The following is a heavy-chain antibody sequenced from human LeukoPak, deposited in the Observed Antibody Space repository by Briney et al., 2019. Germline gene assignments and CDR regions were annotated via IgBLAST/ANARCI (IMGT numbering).Heavy chain of an antibody. CDR1: GFLFSDRL. J-gene: IGHJ4*02. CDR2: ISRSSGSI. D-gene: IGHD3-22*01. V-gene: IGHV3-21*01. CDR3: ARGATVLATMIVVVSDY. Sequence: GGSLRLSCAASGFLFSDRLMSWVRQAPGKGPEWVSSISRSSGSIFFADSVRGRFTISRDNAKNSLYLQMNSLRAEDTAVYYCARGATVLATMIVVVSDYWGQGTLVTVSS.